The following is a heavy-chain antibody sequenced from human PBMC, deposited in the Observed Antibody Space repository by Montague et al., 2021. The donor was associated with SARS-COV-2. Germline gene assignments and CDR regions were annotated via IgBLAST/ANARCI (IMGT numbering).Heavy chain of an antibody. Sequence: SETLSLTCAVYGGSFSDNYWSWIRKPPGKGLEWIGEINHRGTSNXNPSLKSRVSISVDTSKNQFSLYLGSVTAADTAVYYCARGRQHFNMIVVVVTGGEYYFDYWGQGTLVTVSS. J-gene: IGHJ4*02. V-gene: IGHV4-34*01. CDR2: INHRGTS. CDR3: ARGRQHFNMIVVVVTGGEYYFDY. CDR1: GGSFSDNY. D-gene: IGHD3-22*01.